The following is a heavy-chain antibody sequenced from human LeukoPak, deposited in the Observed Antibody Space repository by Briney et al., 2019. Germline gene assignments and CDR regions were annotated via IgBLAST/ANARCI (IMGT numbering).Heavy chain of an antibody. J-gene: IGHJ5*02. CDR1: GGSFSGYY. V-gene: IGHV4-34*01. D-gene: IGHD2-2*01. CDR2: INHSGST. Sequence: SETLSLTCAVYGGSFSGYYWSWIRQPPGKGLEWIGEINHSGSTNYNPSLKSRVTISVDTSNNQFSLKLSSVTAADTAVYYCARVVPATKWSNWFDPWGQGTLVTVSS. CDR3: ARVVPATKWSNWFDP.